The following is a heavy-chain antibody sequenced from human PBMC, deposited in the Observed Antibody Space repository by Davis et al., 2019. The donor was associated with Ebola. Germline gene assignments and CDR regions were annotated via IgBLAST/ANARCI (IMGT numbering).Heavy chain of an antibody. CDR3: ARALGYCSGGSCTGDAFDI. J-gene: IGHJ3*02. D-gene: IGHD2-15*01. V-gene: IGHV4-34*01. CDR2: INHSGST. CDR1: GGSFSGYY. Sequence: SQTLSLTCAVSGGSFSGYYWSWIRQPPGKGLEWIGEINHSGSTNYNPSLKSRVTISVDTSKNQFSLKLSSVTAADTAVYYCARALGYCSGGSCTGDAFDIWSQGTMVTVSS.